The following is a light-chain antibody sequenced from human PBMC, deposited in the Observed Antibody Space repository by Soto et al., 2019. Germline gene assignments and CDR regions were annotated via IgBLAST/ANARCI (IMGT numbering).Light chain of an antibody. CDR2: AAY. CDR1: QAISNS. CDR3: QSYNTARPT. Sequence: DIQMTQSPSSLSASVGDRVAITCRASQAISNSLAWYQQKPGKVPQLLIYAAYTLQSGVPSRFSGSGSGTDVTLTISSLQPEDVATYYCQSYNTARPTFGQGTRLGIK. V-gene: IGKV1-27*01. J-gene: IGKJ5*01.